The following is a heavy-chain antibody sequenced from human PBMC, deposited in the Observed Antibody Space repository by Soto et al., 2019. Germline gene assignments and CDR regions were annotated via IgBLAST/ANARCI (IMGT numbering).Heavy chain of an antibody. D-gene: IGHD3-22*01. CDR2: IIPIFGTA. J-gene: IGHJ6*02. CDR3: ASVLYDSSGYYYGMDV. V-gene: IGHV1-69*01. CDR1: GGTFSSYA. Sequence: QVQLVQSGAEVKKPGSSVKVSCKASGGTFSSYAISWVRQAPGQGLEWMGGIIPIFGTANYAQKFQGRVTITADESKSTAYMELCSLRSEDTAVYYCASVLYDSSGYYYGMDVWGQGTTVTVSS.